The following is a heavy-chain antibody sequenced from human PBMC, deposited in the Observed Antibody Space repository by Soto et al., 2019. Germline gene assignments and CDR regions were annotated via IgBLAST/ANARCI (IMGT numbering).Heavy chain of an antibody. J-gene: IGHJ4*02. CDR2: IWDDGSDR. Sequence: QVQLVESGGGVVQPGRSMRLSCAASGFTFSNYGMHWVRQAPGKGLEWVANIWDDGSDRFYADSVKGRFTISRDTSKNTLYLKMTSLRAEDTAVYYGARREGYYIDYWGQGTMVTVSS. CDR3: ARREGYYIDY. CDR1: GFTFSNYG. V-gene: IGHV3-33*01.